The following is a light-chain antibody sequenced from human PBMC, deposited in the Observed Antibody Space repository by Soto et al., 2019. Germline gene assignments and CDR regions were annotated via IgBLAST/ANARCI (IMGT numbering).Light chain of an antibody. Sequence: EIVWTQSPGTLSLSPGERATLSCRASQSVSSNYLAWYKQKPGQAPRLLVYGASSRATGIPDRFSGSGSGTDVTLTISRVAPEDFAVYYCKHYGSSPFTFGPGTRGDI. V-gene: IGKV3-20*01. CDR1: QSVSSNY. CDR3: KHYGSSPFT. J-gene: IGKJ3*01. CDR2: GAS.